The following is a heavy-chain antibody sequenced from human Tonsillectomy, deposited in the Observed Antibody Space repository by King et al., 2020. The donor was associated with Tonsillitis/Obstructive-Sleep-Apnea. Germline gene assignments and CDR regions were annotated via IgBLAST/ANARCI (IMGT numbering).Heavy chain of an antibody. CDR1: GGSIGSSSYY. CDR2: IYYSGST. J-gene: IGHJ5*02. Sequence: QLQESGPGLVKPSETLSLTCTVSGGSIGSSSYYWDWIRQPPGKGLEWIGGIYYSGSTYYNPSLKSRVTISVDTSKNQFSLKLSSVTAADTAVYYCARRVTNWFDPWGQGTLVTVSS. V-gene: IGHV4-39*01. D-gene: IGHD2-21*02. CDR3: ARRVTNWFDP.